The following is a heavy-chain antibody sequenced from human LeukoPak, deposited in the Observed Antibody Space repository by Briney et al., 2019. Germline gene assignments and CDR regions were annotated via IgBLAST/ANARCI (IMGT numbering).Heavy chain of an antibody. Sequence: GASVKVSCKASGYTFTSYDINWVRQATGQGLEWMGWMNPNSGNTGYAQKFQGRVTITRNTSISTAYMKLSSLRSEDTAVYYCATRTQKDPNYFDYWGQGTLVTVSS. V-gene: IGHV1-8*03. D-gene: IGHD1-14*01. CDR2: MNPNSGNT. CDR3: ATRTQKDPNYFDY. CDR1: GYTFTSYD. J-gene: IGHJ4*02.